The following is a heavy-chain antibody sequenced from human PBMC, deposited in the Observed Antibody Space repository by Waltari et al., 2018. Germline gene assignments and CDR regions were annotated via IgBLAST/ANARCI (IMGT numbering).Heavy chain of an antibody. CDR2: IYYSGNT. CDR1: GGSLSSPNYY. CDR3: ARHQDWVVVSATWFDP. J-gene: IGHJ5*02. Sequence: QLRLQESGPGLVKPSDTLSLTCPVSGGSLSSPNYYWGWIRQPPGKGLEWIGSIYYSGNTYYNPSLKSRVTMSADTSKNQFSLKLSSVTAADTAVYYCARHQDWVVVSATWFDPWGQGTLVTVSS. V-gene: IGHV4-39*01. D-gene: IGHD2-21*02.